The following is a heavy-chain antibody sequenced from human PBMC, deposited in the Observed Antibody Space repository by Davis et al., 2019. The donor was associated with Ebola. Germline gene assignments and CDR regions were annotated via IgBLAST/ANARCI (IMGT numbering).Heavy chain of an antibody. Sequence: MPSETLSLTCAVYGGSFTDYFWSWIRQPPGKGLEWIGETSHHPDYTNYSPSFGGRVTISVDSSKSQFSLKLNSVTAADTAVYYCARTTKTNIEASGLGFNSFDSWGQGALVSVSS. V-gene: IGHV4-34*01. D-gene: IGHD4-17*01. CDR2: TSHHPDYT. CDR1: GGSFTDYF. CDR3: ARTTKTNIEASGLGFNSFDS. J-gene: IGHJ5*01.